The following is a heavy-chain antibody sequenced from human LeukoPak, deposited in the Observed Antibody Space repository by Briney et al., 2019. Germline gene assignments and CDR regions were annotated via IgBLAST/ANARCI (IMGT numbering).Heavy chain of an antibody. J-gene: IGHJ4*02. Sequence: GESLKISCRGSGYSFTTYWIGWVRQMPGKGLEWMGIIYPGDSDTRYTPSFQGQVTMSADKSINTAYLQWSSLKASDTAIYYCASRQGCSSTSCPPDYWGQGTLVTVSP. V-gene: IGHV5-51*01. D-gene: IGHD2-2*01. CDR2: IYPGDSDT. CDR3: ASRQGCSSTSCPPDY. CDR1: GYSFTTYW.